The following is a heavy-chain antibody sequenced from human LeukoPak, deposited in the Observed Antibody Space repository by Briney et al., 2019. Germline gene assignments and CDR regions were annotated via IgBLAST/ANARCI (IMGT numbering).Heavy chain of an antibody. CDR3: ARVPDPSGYCSSTSCYDAFDI. CDR2: ISGSGSST. Sequence: GGSLRLSCAASGFTFSSYAISWVRQAPGKGLEWVSVISGSGSSTYYADSVKGRFTISRDNSKNTLYLQMNSLRAEDTAVYYCARVPDPSGYCSSTSCYDAFDIWGQGTMVTVSS. V-gene: IGHV3-23*01. J-gene: IGHJ3*02. CDR1: GFTFSSYA. D-gene: IGHD2-2*01.